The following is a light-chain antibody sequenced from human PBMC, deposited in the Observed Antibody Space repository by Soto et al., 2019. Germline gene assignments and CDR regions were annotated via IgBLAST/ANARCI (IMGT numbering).Light chain of an antibody. CDR3: CSSAPESTYV. Sequence: QSALAQPASVSGSPGQSITISCTGTSXDVGAYNSVSWYQQLPHKAPQVILYKGTQRPSGVSSRFSGSTSGNAASLTISGLQADDEADYFCCSSAPESTYVFGTGTKLTVL. J-gene: IGLJ1*01. CDR2: KGT. CDR1: SXDVGAYNS. V-gene: IGLV2-23*01.